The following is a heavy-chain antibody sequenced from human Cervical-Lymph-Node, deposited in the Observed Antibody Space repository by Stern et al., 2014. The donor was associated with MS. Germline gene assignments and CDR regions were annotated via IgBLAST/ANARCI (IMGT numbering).Heavy chain of an antibody. CDR2: MNPNRGDT. V-gene: IGHV1-8*01. CDR1: GYTFTSYD. J-gene: IGHJ4*02. Sequence: QVQLVESGAEVKKPGASVKVSCKASGYTFTSYDINWVRQATGQGLEWMGWMNPNRGDTGYAQKFQVRVTMTKNTSISTAYMELSSLRSEDTAVYYCARGLGSDVGANYWGQGTLVTVSS. CDR3: ARGLGSDVGANY. D-gene: IGHD1-26*01.